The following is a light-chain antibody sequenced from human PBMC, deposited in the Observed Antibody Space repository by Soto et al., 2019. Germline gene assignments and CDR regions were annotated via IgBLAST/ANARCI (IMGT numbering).Light chain of an antibody. V-gene: IGKV1-39*01. Sequence: DIQMTQSPSSLSVSVGDRVTITCRASQSISSYLNWYQQKPGKAPKLLIYASSNLQSGVPSRFSGSGSGTDFTLTISSLQPEDFATYNCQQSYSTRYTFGQGTKLEIK. CDR2: ASS. J-gene: IGKJ2*01. CDR3: QQSYSTRYT. CDR1: QSISSY.